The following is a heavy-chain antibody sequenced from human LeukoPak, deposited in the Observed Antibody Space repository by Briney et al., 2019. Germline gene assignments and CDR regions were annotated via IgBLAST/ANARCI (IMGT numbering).Heavy chain of an antibody. CDR1: GFTFSSYW. J-gene: IGHJ5*02. CDR3: ARDPIFDP. CDR2: IKQDGSEK. V-gene: IGHV3-7*03. Sequence: GGSPRLSCAASGFTFSSYWVSWVRQAPGKGLEWVANIKQDGSEKYYVDSVKGRFTISRDNAKNSLYLQMNSLRAEDTAVYYCARDPIFDPWGQGTLVTVSS.